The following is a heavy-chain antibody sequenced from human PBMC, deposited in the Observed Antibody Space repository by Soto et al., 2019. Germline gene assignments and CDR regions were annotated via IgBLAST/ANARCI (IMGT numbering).Heavy chain of an antibody. CDR3: ATNYGSGSTYFDS. D-gene: IGHD3-10*01. Sequence: QVQLVQSGAEVKKSGSSVKVSCTASRGILNYNTLSWVRQAPGQGIEWLGRVIPMVEMSSYAQKFQGRVTITADKSTSTVYMVLTNLRSEDTAVYFCATNYGSGSTYFDSWGQGTLVTVS. CDR1: RGILNYNT. J-gene: IGHJ4*02. CDR2: VIPMVEMS. V-gene: IGHV1-69*02.